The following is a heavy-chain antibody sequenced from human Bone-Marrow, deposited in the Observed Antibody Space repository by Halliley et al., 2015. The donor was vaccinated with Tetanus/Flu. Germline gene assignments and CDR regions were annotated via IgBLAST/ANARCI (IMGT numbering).Heavy chain of an antibody. CDR3: AREPPNSGFCLVV. CDR2: IWHDGRNK. V-gene: IGHV3-33*01. D-gene: IGHD5-12*01. J-gene: IGHJ6*02. Sequence: SLRLSCAASGFSFSTHGMHWVRQAPGKGLEWVAFIWHDGRNKDYIESVKGRFTVSRDNSKNTVYLQMNSLRAEDTAIYYCAREPPNSGFCLVVWGPGATVSVSS. CDR1: GFSFSTHG.